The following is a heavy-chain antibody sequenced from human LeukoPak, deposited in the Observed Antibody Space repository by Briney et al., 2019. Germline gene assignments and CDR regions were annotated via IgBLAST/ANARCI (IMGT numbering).Heavy chain of an antibody. Sequence: GGSLRLSCAASGFTFSSYGMNWVRQAPGKGLEWVSSISSSSSYIYYADSVKGRFTISRDNAKNSLYLQMNSLRAEDTAVYYCAREAAGYDSSGYPDYWGQGTLVTVSS. CDR3: AREAAGYDSSGYPDY. D-gene: IGHD3-22*01. V-gene: IGHV3-21*01. CDR2: ISSSSSYI. J-gene: IGHJ4*02. CDR1: GFTFSSYG.